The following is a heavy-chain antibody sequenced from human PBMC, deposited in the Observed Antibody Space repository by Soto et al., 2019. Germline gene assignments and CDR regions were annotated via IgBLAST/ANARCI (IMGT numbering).Heavy chain of an antibody. CDR2: ISGSGGST. CDR3: AKGVLVAAITMHDAFDI. D-gene: IGHD2-15*01. CDR1: GFTFSSYA. V-gene: IGHV3-23*01. Sequence: EVQLLESGGGLVQPGGSLRLSCAASGFTFSSYAMSWVRQAPGKGLEWVSAISGSGGSTYYADSVKGRFTISRDNSKNTLYLQMNSLRAEDTAVYYCAKGVLVAAITMHDAFDIWGQGTMVTVSS. J-gene: IGHJ3*02.